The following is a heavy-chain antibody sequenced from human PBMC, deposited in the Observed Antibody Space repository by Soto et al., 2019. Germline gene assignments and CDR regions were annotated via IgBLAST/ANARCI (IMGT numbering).Heavy chain of an antibody. D-gene: IGHD3-22*01. J-gene: IGHJ4*02. CDR3: ARAGQYYDSSGYAN. Sequence: QVKLVQSGTEVKQPGASMKVSCKASGYSFATSGISWVRQAPGQGLEWMGWISAYNGNTNYDQKLKDRVTRTTDTSTSTAYLELRNLRSDDTAVYYCARAGQYYDSSGYANWGQGTLVTVSS. CDR2: ISAYNGNT. V-gene: IGHV1-18*01. CDR1: GYSFATSG.